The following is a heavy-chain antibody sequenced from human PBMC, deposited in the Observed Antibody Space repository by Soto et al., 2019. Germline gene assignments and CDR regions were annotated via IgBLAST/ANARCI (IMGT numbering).Heavy chain of an antibody. CDR3: ARGPYGYYDNSGNYYAEYFQH. V-gene: IGHV1-69*12. J-gene: IGHJ1*01. Sequence: QVQLVQSGAEVKKPGSSVKVSCKASGGTFSNYAIAWVRQAPGQGLEWMGGLIPISGTANYAQKFQGRVTITADESTITAYMELRSLRSEDTAVYYCARGPYGYYDNSGNYYAEYFQHWGQGTLVTVSS. D-gene: IGHD3-22*01. CDR1: GGTFSNYA. CDR2: LIPISGTA.